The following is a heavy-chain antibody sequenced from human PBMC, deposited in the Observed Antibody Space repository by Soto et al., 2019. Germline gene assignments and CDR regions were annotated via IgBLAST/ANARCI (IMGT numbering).Heavy chain of an antibody. V-gene: IGHV4-30-4*01. J-gene: IGHJ6*02. CDR2: IFYSGTT. Sequence: SETLSLTCTVSGDSISSADYYWSWIRQTPGKGLEWIGHIFYSGTTYYNPSPKSRLTISVDTSKNHFSLRLTSVTAADTAVYYCARDLWVEPELYYYGMDVWGQGTTVTVSS. CDR1: GDSISSADYY. CDR3: ARDLWVEPELYYYGMDV. D-gene: IGHD1-1*01.